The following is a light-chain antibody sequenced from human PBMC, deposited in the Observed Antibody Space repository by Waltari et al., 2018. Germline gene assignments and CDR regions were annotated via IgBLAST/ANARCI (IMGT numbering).Light chain of an antibody. CDR3: QQYANSPLT. J-gene: IGKJ4*01. CDR2: DTA. Sequence: EIVLTQSPATLSLSPGERATLSCGASQNIGGAYLAWYQQKPGLAPRLLIYDTAIRAAGGPDRFSGSGSGTDFTLTISRLDPEDFALYFCQQYANSPLTLGGGTKVEF. CDR1: QNIGGAY. V-gene: IGKV3D-20*01.